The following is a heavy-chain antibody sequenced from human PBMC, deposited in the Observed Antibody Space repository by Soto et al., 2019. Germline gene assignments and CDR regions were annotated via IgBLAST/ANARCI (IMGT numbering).Heavy chain of an antibody. CDR1: GGSISSSSYY. J-gene: IGHJ5*02. V-gene: IGHV4-39*01. CDR2: IYYSGST. D-gene: IGHD3-22*01. Sequence: QLQLQESGPGLVKPSETLSLTCTVSGGSISSSSYYWGWIRQPPGKGLEWIGNIYYSGSTYYNPSLKSRVTISVDTSKNQFSLKLSSVTAADTAVYYCARHRFYYESHKWFDPWGQGTLVTVSS. CDR3: ARHRFYYESHKWFDP.